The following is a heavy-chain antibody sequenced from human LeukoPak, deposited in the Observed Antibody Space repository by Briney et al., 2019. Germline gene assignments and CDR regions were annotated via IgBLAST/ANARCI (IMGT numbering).Heavy chain of an antibody. J-gene: IGHJ4*02. CDR3: ARGAQRNYGGNSGAVSY. CDR2: INHSGST. V-gene: IGHV4-34*01. CDR1: DGSFSSYY. Sequence: PSETLSLTCGVYDGSFSSYYWSWIRQPPGKGLEWIGEINHSGSTNYNPSLKSRLTISVDTSKNQFSLKLSSVTAADTAVYYCARGAQRNYGGNSGAVSYWGQGTLVTVSS. D-gene: IGHD4-23*01.